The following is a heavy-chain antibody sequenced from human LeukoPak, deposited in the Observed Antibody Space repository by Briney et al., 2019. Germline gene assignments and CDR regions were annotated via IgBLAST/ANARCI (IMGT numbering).Heavy chain of an antibody. CDR3: AKDVKAGLLDFDY. V-gene: IGHV3-23*01. D-gene: IGHD2-15*01. CDR2: ISGSGGST. CDR1: GFTFSSYA. Sequence: GGSLRPSCAASGFTFSSYAMSGVRQAPRKGRERVSAISGSGGSTYYADSVKGRFTISRDNSKNTLYLQMNSLRAEDTAVYYCAKDVKAGLLDFDYWGQGTLVTVSS. J-gene: IGHJ4*02.